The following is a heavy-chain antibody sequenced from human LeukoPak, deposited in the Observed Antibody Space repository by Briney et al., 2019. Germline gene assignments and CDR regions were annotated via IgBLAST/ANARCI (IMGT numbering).Heavy chain of an antibody. CDR1: GYTFTNYG. Sequence: GSVKVSCKASGYTFTNYGMSWVRQAPGQGLEWMGWISAYNGNTKYAQKLQGRVTMTTDTSTSTAYMELRSLRSDDTAVYYCARDINYYYDSSGYYDYFDYWGQGTLVTVSS. CDR3: ARDINYYYDSSGYYDYFDY. J-gene: IGHJ4*02. D-gene: IGHD3-22*01. V-gene: IGHV1-18*01. CDR2: ISAYNGNT.